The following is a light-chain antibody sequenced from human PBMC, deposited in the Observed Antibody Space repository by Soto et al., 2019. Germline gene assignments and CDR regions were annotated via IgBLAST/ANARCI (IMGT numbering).Light chain of an antibody. CDR3: SSYTSSNTLV. CDR1: SSDVGAYNY. J-gene: IGLJ2*01. V-gene: IGLV2-14*01. Sequence: QSALTQPASVSGSPGQSITISCTGTSSDVGAYNYVSWYQQHPGKAPKLMIFEVSDRPSGVSNRFSGSKSGNTASLTISGLXXXXXAXXYCSSYTSSNTLVFGGGTKLTVL. CDR2: EVS.